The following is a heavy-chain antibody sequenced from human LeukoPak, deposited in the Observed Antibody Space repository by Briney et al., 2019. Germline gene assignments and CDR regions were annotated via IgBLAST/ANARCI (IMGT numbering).Heavy chain of an antibody. CDR1: GFTFSSYA. CDR2: ISYNGRGT. V-gene: IGHV3-64*01. Sequence: GGSLRLSCAVSGFTFSSYAMHWVRQAPGKGLEYVSAISYNGRGTHYAHSVKGRFTISRDTSRNTVYLQMNSLRGEDTAVYYCAKDFRWSQDYWGQGTLVTVSS. CDR3: AKDFRWSQDY. J-gene: IGHJ4*02. D-gene: IGHD4-23*01.